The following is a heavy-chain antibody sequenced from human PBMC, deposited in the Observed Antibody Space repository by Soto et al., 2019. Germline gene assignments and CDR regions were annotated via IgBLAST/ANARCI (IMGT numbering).Heavy chain of an antibody. V-gene: IGHV3-33*01. CDR1: GFTFSSYG. CDR2: IWYDGSNK. CDR3: ARASCSSTSCYALDYYYYGMDV. J-gene: IGHJ6*02. D-gene: IGHD2-2*01. Sequence: QVQLVESGGGVVQPGRSLRLSCAASGFTFSSYGMHWVRQAPGKGLEWVAVIWYDGSNKYHADSVKGRFTISRDNSKNTLYLQMNSRRAEDTAVYYCARASCSSTSCYALDYYYYGMDVWGQGTTVTVSS.